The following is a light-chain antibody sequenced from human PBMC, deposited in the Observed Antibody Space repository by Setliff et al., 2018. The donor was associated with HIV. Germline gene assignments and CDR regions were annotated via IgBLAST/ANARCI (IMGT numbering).Light chain of an antibody. J-gene: IGLJ1*01. CDR1: SSDVGGYNY. V-gene: IGLV2-11*01. CDR2: DVF. Sequence: QSALPQPRSVSGSPGQSVTISCTGTSSDVGGYNYVSWYQQHPGKAPKLMIYDVFKRPFGVSSRISGSKSGNTATLTISGLQAEDEADYYCCSFTSSNTYVFGTGTKVTVL. CDR3: CSFTSSNTYV.